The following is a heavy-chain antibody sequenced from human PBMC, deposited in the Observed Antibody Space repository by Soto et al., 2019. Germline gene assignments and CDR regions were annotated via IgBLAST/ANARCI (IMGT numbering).Heavy chain of an antibody. CDR3: ARAARSERGIYRGTSDLLYYGMDV. CDR1: GYSFTSYW. V-gene: IGHV5-51*01. D-gene: IGHD3-16*02. Sequence: PGESLKISCKDSGYSFTSYWICWLRQMAVEILEWIVIIYPGDSDTRYSPSFQGQVTISADKSISTAYLQWSSLKASDTAMYYCARAARSERGIYRGTSDLLYYGMDVWGQGTTVTVSS. CDR2: IYPGDSDT. J-gene: IGHJ6*02.